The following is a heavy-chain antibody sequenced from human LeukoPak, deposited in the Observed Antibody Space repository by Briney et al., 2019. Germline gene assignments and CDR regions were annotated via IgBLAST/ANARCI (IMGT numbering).Heavy chain of an antibody. CDR3: ARVPAPARYSYDPIDY. CDR2: INPNSGGT. CDR1: GYTFTGYY. Sequence: ASVKVSCKASGYTFTGYYMHWVRQAPGQGLEWMGRINPNSGGTNYAQKFQGRVTMTRDTSISTAYMELSRLRSDDTAVHYCARVPAPARYSYDPIDYWGQGTLVTVSS. J-gene: IGHJ4*02. D-gene: IGHD5-18*01. V-gene: IGHV1-2*06.